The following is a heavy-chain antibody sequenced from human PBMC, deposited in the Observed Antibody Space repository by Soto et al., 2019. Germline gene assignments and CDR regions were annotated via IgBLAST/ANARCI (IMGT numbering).Heavy chain of an antibody. J-gene: IGHJ4*02. CDR2: ISYDGSNK. Sequence: QVPLVESGGGVVQPGRSLRLSCAASGFTFSSYAMHWVRQAPGKGLEWVAVISYDGSNKYYADSVKGRFTISRDNSKNTLYLQMNSLRAEDTAVYYCARARRTQTPIDYWGQGTLVTVSS. D-gene: IGHD6-6*01. V-gene: IGHV3-30-3*01. CDR1: GFTFSSYA. CDR3: ARARRTQTPIDY.